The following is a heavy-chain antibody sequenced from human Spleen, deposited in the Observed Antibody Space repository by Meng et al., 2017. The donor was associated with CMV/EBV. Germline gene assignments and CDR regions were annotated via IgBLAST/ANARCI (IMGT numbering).Heavy chain of an antibody. Sequence: GESLKISCAASGFTFSSYAMSWVRQAPGKGLEWVANIKQDGSEKYYVDSVKGRFTISRDNAKNSLYLQMNSLRAEDTAVYYCASGLWSDYWGQGTLVTVSS. J-gene: IGHJ4*02. V-gene: IGHV3-7*01. CDR1: GFTFSSYA. CDR2: IKQDGSEK. D-gene: IGHD2-21*01. CDR3: ASGLWSDY.